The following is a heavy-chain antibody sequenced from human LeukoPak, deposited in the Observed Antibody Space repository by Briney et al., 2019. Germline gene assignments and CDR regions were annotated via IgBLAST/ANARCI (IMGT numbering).Heavy chain of an antibody. Sequence: TLCLTCTVSGGSISSAAYYWSWIRQHPGKGLEWIGNIYYSGATYDNPSLKSRLTTSEDTSKNQFSLKLNSVTAAGTAVYFCARAGDSGYWFDYWGQGTVVTVSS. CDR1: GGSISSAAYY. J-gene: IGHJ4*02. D-gene: IGHD3-22*01. CDR2: IYYSGAT. CDR3: ARAGDSGYWFDY. V-gene: IGHV4-31*03.